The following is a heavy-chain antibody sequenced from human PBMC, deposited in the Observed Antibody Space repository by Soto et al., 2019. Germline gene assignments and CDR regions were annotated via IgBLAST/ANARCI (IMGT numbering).Heavy chain of an antibody. CDR3: ARVMAYEQQLVPFDY. CDR2: VNPHTGGT. CDR1: GYTFIGYC. D-gene: IGHD6-13*01. J-gene: IGHJ4*02. V-gene: IGHV1-2*02. Sequence: QVQLVQSGAEVKKPGASVKVSCKTSGYTFIGYCLNWVRQAPGQGLEWMGWVNPHTGGTHYAQKFDGRVTMTRDTSTYTAYMELSGLKFDDTATYFCARVMAYEQQLVPFDYWGQGTLVTVSS.